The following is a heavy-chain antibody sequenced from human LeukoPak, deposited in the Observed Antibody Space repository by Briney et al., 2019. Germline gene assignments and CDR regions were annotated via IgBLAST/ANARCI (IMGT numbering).Heavy chain of an antibody. D-gene: IGHD3-22*01. V-gene: IGHV1-24*01. J-gene: IGHJ4*02. CDR1: GYTLTELS. CDR3: ATGGADDYYDSSGYVPYYFDY. CDR2: FDPEDGET. Sequence: ASVTVSCKVSGYTLTELSMHWVRQAPGKGLEWMGGFDPEDGETIYAQKFQGRVTMTEDTSTDTAYMELSSLRSEDTAVYYCATGGADDYYDSSGYVPYYFDYWGQGTLVTVSS.